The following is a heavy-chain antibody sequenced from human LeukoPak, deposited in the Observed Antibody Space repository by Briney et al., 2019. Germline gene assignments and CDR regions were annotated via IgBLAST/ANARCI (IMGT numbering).Heavy chain of an antibody. D-gene: IGHD6-13*01. CDR1: GASISSDY. V-gene: IGHV4-59*08. CDR3: AVMYSSSWYWFDP. J-gene: IGHJ5*02. Sequence: SETLSLTCTVSGASISSDYWNWIRQPPGKGLKWIGYIYYSGSTNYNPSLKSRVTISVDTSKNQFSLKLSSVTAADTAVYYCAVMYSSSWYWFDPWGQGTLVTVSS. CDR2: IYYSGST.